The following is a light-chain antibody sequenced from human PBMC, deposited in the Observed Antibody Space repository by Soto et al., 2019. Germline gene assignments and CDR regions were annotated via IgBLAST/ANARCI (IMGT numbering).Light chain of an antibody. J-gene: IGLJ3*02. Sequence: QSVLTQPPSASGSPGQSVTISCTGTSSDVGGYNYVSWYQQYPGKAPKLMIYEVSKRPSGVPDRFSGSKSGNTASLTVSGLQAEDEGDYFCSSYAGSNNVVFGGGTQLTVL. CDR1: SSDVGGYNY. CDR3: SSYAGSNNVV. V-gene: IGLV2-8*01. CDR2: EVS.